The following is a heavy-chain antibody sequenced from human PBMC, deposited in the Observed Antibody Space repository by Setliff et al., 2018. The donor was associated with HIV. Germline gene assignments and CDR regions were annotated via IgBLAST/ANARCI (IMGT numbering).Heavy chain of an antibody. CDR1: GGSFSGYS. CDR3: ARTMLLPATQPFDY. J-gene: IGHJ4*02. CDR2: INRSGGT. V-gene: IGHV4-34*01. D-gene: IGHD3-22*01. Sequence: SETLSLTCAVYGGSFSGYSWSWLRQPPGKGLEWIGEINRSGGTNYHPSLKSRPTMSVDTSKKHFSLKLSSMTAADTAVYYCARTMLLPATQPFDYWGQGTLVTVSS.